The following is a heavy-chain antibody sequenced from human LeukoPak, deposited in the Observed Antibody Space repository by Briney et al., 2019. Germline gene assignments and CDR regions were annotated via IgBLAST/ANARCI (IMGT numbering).Heavy chain of an antibody. V-gene: IGHV3-23*01. J-gene: IGHJ6*02. CDR3: AKDQDDYYGMDV. Sequence: GRSLRLSCAASGFTFSSYAMSWVRQAPGKGLEWVSAISGSGGSTYYADSVKGRFTISRDNSKNTLYLQMNSLRAEDTAVYYCAKDQDDYYGMDVWGQGTTVTVSS. CDR2: ISGSGGST. CDR1: GFTFSSYA.